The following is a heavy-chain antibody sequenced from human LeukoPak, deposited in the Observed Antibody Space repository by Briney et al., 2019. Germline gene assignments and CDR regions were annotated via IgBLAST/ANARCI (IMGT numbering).Heavy chain of an antibody. CDR3: ARRYYYDSSGYYYFDY. Sequence: PSETLSLTCAVYGGSFSGYYWSWIRQPPGEGLEWIGEINHSGSTNYNPSLKSRVTISVDTSKNQFSLKLSSVTAADTAVYYCARRYYYDSSGYYYFDYWGQGTLVTVSS. V-gene: IGHV4-34*01. D-gene: IGHD3-22*01. CDR1: GGSFSGYY. J-gene: IGHJ4*02. CDR2: INHSGST.